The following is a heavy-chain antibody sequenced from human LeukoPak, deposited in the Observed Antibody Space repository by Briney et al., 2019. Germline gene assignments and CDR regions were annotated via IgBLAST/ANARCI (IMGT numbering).Heavy chain of an antibody. CDR2: ISYDGSNK. D-gene: IGHD1-14*01. Sequence: PGRSLRPSCAASGFTFSSYAMHWVRQAPGKGLEWVAVISYDGSNKYYADSVKGRFTISRDNSKNTLYLQMNSLRAEDTAVYYCARGSPDVTHYYYYGMDVWGQGTTVTVSS. CDR3: ARGSPDVTHYYYYGMDV. V-gene: IGHV3-30-3*01. J-gene: IGHJ6*02. CDR1: GFTFSSYA.